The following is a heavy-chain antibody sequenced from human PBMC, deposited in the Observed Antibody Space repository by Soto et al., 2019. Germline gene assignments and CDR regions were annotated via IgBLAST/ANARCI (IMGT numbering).Heavy chain of an antibody. V-gene: IGHV3-33*01. CDR1: GFTFSSYG. Sequence: GESLKISCAASGFTFSSYGMHWVRQAPGKGLEWVAVIWYDGSNKYYADSVKGRFTISRDNSKNTLYLQMNSLRAEDTAVYYCARDVPSDLCTNGVCYYYYYYGMDVWGQGTTVTVSS. CDR3: ARDVPSDLCTNGVCYYYYYYGMDV. D-gene: IGHD2-8*01. J-gene: IGHJ6*02. CDR2: IWYDGSNK.